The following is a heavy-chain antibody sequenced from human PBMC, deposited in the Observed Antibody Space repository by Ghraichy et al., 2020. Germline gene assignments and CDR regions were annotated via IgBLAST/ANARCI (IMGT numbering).Heavy chain of an antibody. D-gene: IGHD3-3*01. CDR2: IKQDGSEK. CDR3: ARAGDFWSGYYGDAFDI. CDR1: RFTFSSYW. J-gene: IGHJ3*02. Sequence: GGSLRLSCAGSRFTFSSYWMTWVRQAPGKGLEWVANIKQDGSEKFYVDSVKGRFTISRDNAKNSLYLQMNSLRAEDTAVYYCARAGDFWSGYYGDAFDIWGQGTMVTVSS. V-gene: IGHV3-7*01.